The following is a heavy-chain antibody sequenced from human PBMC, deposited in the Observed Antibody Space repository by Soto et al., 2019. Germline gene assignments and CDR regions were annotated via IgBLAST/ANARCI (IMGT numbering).Heavy chain of an antibody. D-gene: IGHD3-16*02. CDR3: AKLQTTYYDYIWGSYRYTGPSTQNRDY. V-gene: IGHV3-23*01. CDR1: GFTFSSYA. CDR2: ISGSGGST. J-gene: IGHJ4*02. Sequence: GGSLRLSCAASGFTFSSYAMSWVRQAPGKGLEWVSAISGSGGSTYYADSVKGRFTISRDNSKNTLYLQMNSLRAEDTAVYYCAKLQTTYYDYIWGSYRYTGPSTQNRDYWGQGTLVTVSS.